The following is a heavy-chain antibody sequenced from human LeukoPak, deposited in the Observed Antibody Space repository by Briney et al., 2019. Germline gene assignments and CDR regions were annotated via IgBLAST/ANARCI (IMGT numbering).Heavy chain of an antibody. CDR2: ISGSNGNT. D-gene: IGHD2-15*01. Sequence: GASVKVSCKASDYTFTRYGISWVRQAPGQGLEWMGWISGSNGNTNYAQKTQDRVTFTTDTSTSTAYMELRSLRFDDTATYYCARTVVAATYYYYYMDVWGKGTTVTVSS. CDR3: ARTVVAATYYYYYMDV. CDR1: DYTFTRYG. V-gene: IGHV1-18*01. J-gene: IGHJ6*03.